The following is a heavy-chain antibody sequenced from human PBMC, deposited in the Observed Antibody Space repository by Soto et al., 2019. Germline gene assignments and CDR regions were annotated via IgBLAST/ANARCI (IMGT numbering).Heavy chain of an antibody. V-gene: IGHV4-59*01. Sequence: SATLSLTCSVSGGSISGSYWSWIRQSPGKGLELLGYVYYTGSTNYSPSLRSRVSISVDTSKNEFSLRLSSVTAADTAVYFCARSVAVPGAHIDYWGQGTQVTVSS. CDR1: GGSISGSY. CDR2: VYYTGST. J-gene: IGHJ4*02. CDR3: ARSVAVPGAHIDY. D-gene: IGHD6-19*01.